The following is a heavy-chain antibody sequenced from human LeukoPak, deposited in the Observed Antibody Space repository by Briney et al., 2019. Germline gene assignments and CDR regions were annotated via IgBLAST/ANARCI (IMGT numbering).Heavy chain of an antibody. CDR2: IYHSGST. V-gene: IGHV4-30-2*01. CDR1: GGSISSGGYS. J-gene: IGHJ3*02. D-gene: IGHD3-22*01. Sequence: SETLSLTCAVSGGSISSGGYSWSWIRQPPGKGLEWIGYIYHSGSTYYNPSLKSRVTISVDRSKNQFSLKLSSVTAADTAVYYCARATYYYDSSGYNDVFDIWGQGTMVTVSS. CDR3: ARATYYYDSSGYNDVFDI.